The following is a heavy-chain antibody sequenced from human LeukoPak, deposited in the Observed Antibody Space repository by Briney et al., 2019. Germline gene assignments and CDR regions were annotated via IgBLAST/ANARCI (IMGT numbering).Heavy chain of an antibody. V-gene: IGHV4-39*01. CDR1: GDSISSSNYY. CDR2: IYYSGST. Sequence: SETLSLTCTVSGDSISSSNYYWGWIRQPPGKGLEWIGSIYYSGSTYYNPSLKSRVTISVDTSKNQFSLKLSSVTAADTAVYYCARRGSDCSGGSCYSRAFDIWGQGTMVTVSS. D-gene: IGHD2-15*01. J-gene: IGHJ3*02. CDR3: ARRGSDCSGGSCYSRAFDI.